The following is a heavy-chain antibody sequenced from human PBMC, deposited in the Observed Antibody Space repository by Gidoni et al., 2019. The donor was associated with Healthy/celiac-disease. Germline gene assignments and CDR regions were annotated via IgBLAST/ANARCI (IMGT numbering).Heavy chain of an antibody. J-gene: IGHJ4*02. CDR1: GFTFSSYS. CDR3: AREGDYYDSNPFDY. Sequence: EVQLVESGGGLVKPGGSLRLSCAASGFTFSSYSMNWVRQAPGKGLEWVSSISSSSSYIYYADSVKGRFTISRDNAKNSLYLQMNSLRAEDTAVYYCAREGDYYDSNPFDYWGQGTLVTVSS. V-gene: IGHV3-21*01. CDR2: ISSSSSYI. D-gene: IGHD3-22*01.